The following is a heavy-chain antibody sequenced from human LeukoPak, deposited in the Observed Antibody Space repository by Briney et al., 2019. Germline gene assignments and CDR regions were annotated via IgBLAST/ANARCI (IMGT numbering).Heavy chain of an antibody. Sequence: PGGSLRLSCAASGFTFSSYGMHWVRQAPGKGLEWVAFIRYDGSNKYYADSVKGRFTISRDNAKNSLYLQMNGLRAEDTAVYYCARGGSDYWGQGTLVTVSS. CDR2: IRYDGSNK. J-gene: IGHJ4*02. CDR1: GFTFSSYG. D-gene: IGHD6-25*01. V-gene: IGHV3-30*02. CDR3: ARGGSDY.